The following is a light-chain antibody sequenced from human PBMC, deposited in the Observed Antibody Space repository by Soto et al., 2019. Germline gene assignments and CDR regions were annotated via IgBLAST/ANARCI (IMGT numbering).Light chain of an antibody. V-gene: IGKV3-20*01. CDR3: QQYGSSPRP. CDR1: QSVSSN. Sequence: VVTQSPATLSVSPGERATLSCRASQSVSSNLAWYQQRPGQAPRLLIYAASSRATGIPDRFSGSGSGTDFTLTISRLEPEDFAVYYCQQYGSSPRPFGRGTKVDI. CDR2: AAS. J-gene: IGKJ1*01.